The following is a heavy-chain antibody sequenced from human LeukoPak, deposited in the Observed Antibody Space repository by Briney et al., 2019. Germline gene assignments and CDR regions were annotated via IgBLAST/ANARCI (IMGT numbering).Heavy chain of an antibody. J-gene: IGHJ4*02. CDR2: IYPGDSDT. D-gene: IGHD2-2*01. CDR1: GYSFNNYW. V-gene: IGHV5-51*01. CDR3: ARRYCSSTSCYEFDY. Sequence: GESLKISCKGSGYSFNNYWIGWVRQKPGKGLEWMGIIYPGDSDTRYSPSFQGQVTISADKSISTAYLQWSSLKASDTAMYYCARRYCSSTSCYEFDYWGQGTLVTVSS.